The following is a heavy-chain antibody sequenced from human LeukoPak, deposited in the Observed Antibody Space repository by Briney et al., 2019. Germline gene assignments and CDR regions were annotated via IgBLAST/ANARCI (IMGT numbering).Heavy chain of an antibody. Sequence: GASVKASCKASGYTFNDYYMHWVRQAPGQGLEWMGWINPNSGGTNYAQKFQGRVTMTRDTSISTAYMELSRLRSDDTAVYYCARGGAYSGYDYFDYWGQGTLVTVSS. J-gene: IGHJ4*02. V-gene: IGHV1-2*02. CDR3: ARGGAYSGYDYFDY. D-gene: IGHD5-12*01. CDR2: INPNSGGT. CDR1: GYTFNDYY.